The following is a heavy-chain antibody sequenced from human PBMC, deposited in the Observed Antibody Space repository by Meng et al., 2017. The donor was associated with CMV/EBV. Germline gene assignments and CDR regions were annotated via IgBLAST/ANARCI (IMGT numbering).Heavy chain of an antibody. CDR3: AADVPTQEVGEIDY. D-gene: IGHD1-26*01. Sequence: SGCTFSGAWRTWVRQAPGKGLELVGRIKSRVDGETTHYAAPLQGRFTISRDDSRNTLYLEMNSLKTDDTAVYYCAADVPTQEVGEIDYWGQGTLVTVSS. CDR2: IKSRVDGETT. J-gene: IGHJ4*02. CDR1: GCTFSGAW. V-gene: IGHV3-15*01.